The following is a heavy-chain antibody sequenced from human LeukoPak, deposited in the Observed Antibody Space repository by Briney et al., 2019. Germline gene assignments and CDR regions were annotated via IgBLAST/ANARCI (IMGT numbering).Heavy chain of an antibody. V-gene: IGHV4-39*07. CDR2: IYYSGST. CDR1: GGSISSSRYY. CDR3: ARPLQWEGDGFDY. D-gene: IGHD1-26*01. Sequence: SETLSLTCTVSGGSISSSRYYWGWIRQPPGNGLEWIGSIYYSGSTYYNPSLKSRVTISVDTSKNQFSLKLSSVTAADTAVYYCARPLQWEGDGFDYWGQGTLVTVSS. J-gene: IGHJ4*02.